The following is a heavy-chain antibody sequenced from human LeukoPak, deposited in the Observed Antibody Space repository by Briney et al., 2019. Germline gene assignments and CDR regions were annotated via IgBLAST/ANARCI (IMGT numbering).Heavy chain of an antibody. D-gene: IGHD6-19*01. CDR2: IHPSGTT. J-gene: IGHJ4*02. CDR1: GDSISSYY. CDR3: ARETEVPGGRSWDF. Sequence: SETLSLTCTVSGDSISSYYWTCSRQPAGKGLEWIARIHPSGTTNHNPSLKSRVIMSLDMSNNQFSLKVRSVTAADTAVYYCARETEVPGGRSWDFWGQGTLVTVSS. V-gene: IGHV4-4*07.